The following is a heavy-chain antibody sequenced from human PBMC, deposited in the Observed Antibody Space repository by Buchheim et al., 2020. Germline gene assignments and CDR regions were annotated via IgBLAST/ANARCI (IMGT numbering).Heavy chain of an antibody. CDR3: VRESAVAGDY. J-gene: IGHJ4*02. Sequence: QVQLVQSGAEEKKPGASVKVSCKASAYQINVFAIHWVRQAPGQRFEWLGWINGGEGNTKYSQKFQGRVTITRDIYANTVYMEVNSLRLEDTAVYFCVRESAVAGDYWGQGTL. CDR2: INGGEGNT. V-gene: IGHV1-3*05. D-gene: IGHD6-19*01. CDR1: AYQINVFA.